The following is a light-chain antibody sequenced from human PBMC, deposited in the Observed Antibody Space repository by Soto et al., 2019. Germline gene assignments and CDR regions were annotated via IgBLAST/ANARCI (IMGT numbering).Light chain of an antibody. V-gene: IGKV3D-15*01. CDR1: QSVSSN. CDR3: QQYNSYSRT. Sequence: EIRMTHSPATLSVSAMERNTLXCRASQSVSSNLAWYQQKPGQAPRLLIYGASSRATGIPDRFSGSGSGTEFTLTISSLQPDDFATYYCQQYNSYSRTFGQGTKVDIK. J-gene: IGKJ1*01. CDR2: GAS.